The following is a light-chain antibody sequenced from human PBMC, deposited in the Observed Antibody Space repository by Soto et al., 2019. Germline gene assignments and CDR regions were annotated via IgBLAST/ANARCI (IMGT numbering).Light chain of an antibody. CDR1: QGISSY. CDR3: QQYYSYPPMYT. V-gene: IGKV1-8*01. Sequence: AIRMTQSPSSFSASTGDRVTITCRASQGISSYLAWYQQKPGKAPKLLIYAASTLQSGVPSRFSGSGSGTDFTLTLSCRQSEDFATYYCQQYYSYPPMYTFGQGTKLEIK. J-gene: IGKJ2*01. CDR2: AAS.